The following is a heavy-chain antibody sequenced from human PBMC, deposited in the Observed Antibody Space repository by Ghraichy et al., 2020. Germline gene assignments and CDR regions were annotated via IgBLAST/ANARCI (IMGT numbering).Heavy chain of an antibody. CDR3: ARNRASLDV. D-gene: IGHD2/OR15-2a*01. CDR2: INPDGSEK. CDR1: GFTFSIYS. J-gene: IGHJ6*04. Sequence: LSLTCAASGFTFSIYSMSWVRQAPGKGLEWVAIINPDGSEKYYVDSVKGRFTMSRDNAKNSVSLQMNSLRAEDTAVYYCARNRASLDVWGKGTTVTVSS. V-gene: IGHV3-7*03.